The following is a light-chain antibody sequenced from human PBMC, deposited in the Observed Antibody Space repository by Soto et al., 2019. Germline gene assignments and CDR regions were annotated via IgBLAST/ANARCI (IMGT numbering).Light chain of an antibody. CDR3: SSYAGNYIYV. V-gene: IGLV2-11*01. CDR1: SSYIGPYDH. CDR2: AVS. Sequence: QSALTQPRSVSGSPGQSVTISCTRTSSYIGPYDHVAWYQQHPGKAPKLIIFAVSKRPSGVPDRFSGSKSGNTASLTISGLQAEDEADYYCSSYAGNYIYVFXTGTKV. J-gene: IGLJ1*01.